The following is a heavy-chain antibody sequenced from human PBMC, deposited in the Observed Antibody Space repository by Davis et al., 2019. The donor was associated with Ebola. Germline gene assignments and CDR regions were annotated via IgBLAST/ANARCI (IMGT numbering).Heavy chain of an antibody. CDR1: GFTSGCCA. V-gene: IGHV3-23*05. Sequence: GESLKISCTASGFTSGCCAMNWVRQAPGKGLEWVSGIGSSSTGRHYADSVKGRFTISRDDSKNTVYLQMNNLRAEDTAVYYCAKDLLWWSASDVWGQGTTVTVSS. J-gene: IGHJ6*02. CDR2: IGSSSTGR. CDR3: AKDLLWWSASDV. D-gene: IGHD2-21*01.